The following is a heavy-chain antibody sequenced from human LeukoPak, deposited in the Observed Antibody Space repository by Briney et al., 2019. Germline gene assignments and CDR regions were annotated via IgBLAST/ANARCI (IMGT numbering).Heavy chain of an antibody. V-gene: IGHV4-39*01. D-gene: IGHD5-18*01. CDR3: ARHVRSGYSYGYETGLYYFDY. J-gene: IGHJ4*02. CDR1: GGSISSSSYY. CDR2: IYYSGST. Sequence: SETLSLTCTVPGGSISSSSYYRGWIRQPPGKGLEWIGSIYYSGSTYYNPSLKSRVTISVDTSKNQFSLKLSSVTAADTAVYYCARHVRSGYSYGYETGLYYFDYWGQGTLVTVSS.